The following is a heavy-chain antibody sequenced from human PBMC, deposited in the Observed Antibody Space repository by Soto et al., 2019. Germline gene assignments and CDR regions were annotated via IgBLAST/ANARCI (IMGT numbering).Heavy chain of an antibody. V-gene: IGHV3-21*01. J-gene: IGHJ5*02. Sequence: GGSLRLSCAASGFTFSSYSMNWVRQAPGKGLEWVSSISSSSSYIYYADSVKGRFTISRDNAKNSLYLQMNSLRAEDTAVYYCARGGGHYYGSGSPNWFDPWGQGTLVTVSS. CDR3: ARGGGHYYGSGSPNWFDP. CDR2: ISSSSSYI. D-gene: IGHD3-10*01. CDR1: GFTFSSYS.